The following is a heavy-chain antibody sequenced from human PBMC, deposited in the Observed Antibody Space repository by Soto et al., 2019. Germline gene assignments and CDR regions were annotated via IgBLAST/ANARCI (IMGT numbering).Heavy chain of an antibody. J-gene: IGHJ3*02. Sequence: ASVKVSCKVSGYTLTELSMHWVRQAPGKGLEWMGGFDPEDGETIYAQKFQGRVTMTEDTSTDTAYMELSSLRSEDTAVYYCAKDLTYYYDSSGYYRTDAFDIWGQGTMVTVSS. CDR2: FDPEDGET. CDR3: AKDLTYYYDSSGYYRTDAFDI. D-gene: IGHD3-22*01. CDR1: GYTLTELS. V-gene: IGHV1-24*01.